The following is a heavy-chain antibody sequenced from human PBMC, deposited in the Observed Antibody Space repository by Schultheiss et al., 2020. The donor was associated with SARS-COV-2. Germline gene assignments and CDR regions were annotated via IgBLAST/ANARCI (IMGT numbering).Heavy chain of an antibody. CDR2: INHSGST. D-gene: IGHD2-21*01. CDR1: GGSFSGYY. J-gene: IGHJ4*02. Sequence: SQTLSLTCAVYGGSFSGYYWIWIRQPPGKGLEWIGEINHSGSTNYNPSLKSRVTISVDTSKNQFSLKLSSVTAADTAVYYCARVWYSQVDYWGQGTLVTVSS. CDR3: ARVWYSQVDY. V-gene: IGHV4-34*01.